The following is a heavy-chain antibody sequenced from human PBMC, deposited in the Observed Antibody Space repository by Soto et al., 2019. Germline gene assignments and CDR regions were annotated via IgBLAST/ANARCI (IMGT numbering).Heavy chain of an antibody. CDR2: MYHSGSS. J-gene: IGHJ4*02. D-gene: IGHD5-12*01. Sequence: SETLSLTCTVSGGSISSGGYYWRWVRQHPGKGLDWIGDMYHSGSSYYNPPLKSRVNISVDTSKNQFSLKLSPVTAADTAVYECARLGYVAYDFDYWGRGTLVTLSS. CDR1: GGSISSGGYY. V-gene: IGHV4-31*03. CDR3: ARLGYVAYDFDY.